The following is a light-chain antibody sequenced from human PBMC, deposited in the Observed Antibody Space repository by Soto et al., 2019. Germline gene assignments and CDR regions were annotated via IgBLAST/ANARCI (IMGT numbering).Light chain of an antibody. CDR1: QRVNTN. CDR2: GAS. CDR3: QQYGSSPT. V-gene: IGKV3-20*01. Sequence: EIVMTQSPATLSVSPGERATLSCRASQRVNTNLAWYQQKPGQAPRLLIYGASSRATGIPDRFSGSGSGTDFTLTISRLEPEDFAVYYCQQYGSSPTFGQGTKVDIK. J-gene: IGKJ1*01.